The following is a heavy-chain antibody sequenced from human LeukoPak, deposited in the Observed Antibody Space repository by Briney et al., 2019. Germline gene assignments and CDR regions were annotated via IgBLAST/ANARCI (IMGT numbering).Heavy chain of an antibody. CDR1: GYTFTSYD. V-gene: IGHV1-8*01. CDR2: MNPNSGNT. J-gene: IGHJ6*02. D-gene: IGHD2-21*02. CDR3: AREKAYCGGDCYWIYYGMDV. Sequence: ASVKVSCKASGYTFTSYDINWVRQATGQGLEWMGWMNPNSGNTGYAQKSQGRVTMTRDTSISTAYMELSSLRSEDTAVYYCAREKAYCGGDCYWIYYGMDVWGQGTTVTVSS.